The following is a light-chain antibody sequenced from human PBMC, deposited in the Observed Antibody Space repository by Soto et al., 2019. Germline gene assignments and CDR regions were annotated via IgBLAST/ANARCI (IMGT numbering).Light chain of an antibody. J-gene: IGKJ2*01. Sequence: IHSPLTPSTLPASVVDRAPMTCRVSQSVSTYLAWYQQKAGEAPKLLIYRASNLESGVPSRFGGSGSGTEFTLTISSLQPDDFAIYHCQQYNSLSPYTFGQGSKVDIK. CDR1: QSVSTY. V-gene: IGKV1-5*01. CDR2: RAS. CDR3: QQYNSLSPYT.